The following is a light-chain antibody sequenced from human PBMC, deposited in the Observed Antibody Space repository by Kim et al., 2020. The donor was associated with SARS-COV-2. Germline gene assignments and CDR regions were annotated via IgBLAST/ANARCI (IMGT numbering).Light chain of an antibody. CDR1: QTVSNNY. J-gene: IGKJ1*01. CDR3: QQYSDSRT. CDR2: RAS. V-gene: IGKV3-20*01. Sequence: EIVLTQSPGTLSLSPGERATLSYRASQTVSNNYLAWYQQKPGQAPRLLIYRASSRATGIPDRFSGSGSETDFTLTISRLEAEDFAVYYCQQYSDSRTFGQGTKVDIK.